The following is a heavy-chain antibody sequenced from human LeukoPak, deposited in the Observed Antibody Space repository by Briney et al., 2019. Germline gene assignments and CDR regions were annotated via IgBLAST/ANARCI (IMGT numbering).Heavy chain of an antibody. J-gene: IGHJ4*02. CDR1: GGSISSSSYY. D-gene: IGHD3-22*01. Sequence: TSETLSLTCTVSGGSISSSSYYWGWIRQPPGKGLEWIGSIYYSGSTYYNPSLKSRVTISVDTSKNQFSLKLSSVTAADTAVYYCARAGAPITMIVVVPRYYFDYWGQGTLVTVSP. CDR3: ARAGAPITMIVVVPRYYFDY. CDR2: IYYSGST. V-gene: IGHV4-39*07.